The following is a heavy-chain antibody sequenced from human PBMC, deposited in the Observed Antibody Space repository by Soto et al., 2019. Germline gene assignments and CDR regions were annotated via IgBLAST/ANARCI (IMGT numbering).Heavy chain of an antibody. V-gene: IGHV3-33*01. CDR2: IYYDGSNE. D-gene: IGHD2-15*01. Sequence: ESGGGVVQPGGSLRLSCAASEFTFSNFGMHWVRQAPGKGLEWVAVIYYDGSNEYYADSVKGRFTISRDNSKNTLYLQMNSLRAEDTAVYYCARVDVVVAADAFDIWGQGTMVTVSS. J-gene: IGHJ3*02. CDR1: EFTFSNFG. CDR3: ARVDVVVAADAFDI.